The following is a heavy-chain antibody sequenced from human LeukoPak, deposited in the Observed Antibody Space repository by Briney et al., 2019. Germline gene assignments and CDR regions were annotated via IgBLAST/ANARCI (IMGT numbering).Heavy chain of an antibody. CDR3: AKDLPPEPPICYYYYGMDV. Sequence: GGSLRLSCAASGFTFSSYAMSWVRQAPGKGLEWVSAISGSGGSTYYADSVKGRFTISRDNSKNTLYLQMNSLRAEDTAVYYCAKDLPPEPPICYYYYGMDVWGQGTTVTVSS. D-gene: IGHD1-14*01. CDR1: GFTFSSYA. CDR2: ISGSGGST. V-gene: IGHV3-23*01. J-gene: IGHJ6*02.